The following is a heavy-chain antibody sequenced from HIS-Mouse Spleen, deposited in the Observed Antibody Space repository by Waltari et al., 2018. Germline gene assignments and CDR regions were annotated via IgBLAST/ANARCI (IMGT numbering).Heavy chain of an antibody. CDR3: ARRRGWFDY. D-gene: IGHD6-19*01. V-gene: IGHV4-39*01. CDR2: IYSSGST. Sequence: QLQLPESGPGLVKPSETMSLTCTVSGGSISSSRYSWGWVRQPTGKGLVWIGSIYSSGSTYYNPSLKGLVTISVDTSKNQFSLKLSSVTAADTAVYYCARRRGWFDYWGQGTLVTVSS. J-gene: IGHJ4*02. CDR1: GGSISSSRYS.